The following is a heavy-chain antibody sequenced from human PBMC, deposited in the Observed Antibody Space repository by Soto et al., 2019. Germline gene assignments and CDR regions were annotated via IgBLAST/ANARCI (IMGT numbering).Heavy chain of an antibody. D-gene: IGHD3-10*01. CDR3: ATYGSGSYLFDY. J-gene: IGHJ4*02. V-gene: IGHV1-69*13. CDR1: GGTFSSYA. CDR2: IIPIFGTA. Sequence: GASVKVSCKASGGTFSSYAISWVRQAPGQGLEWMGGIIPIFGTANYAQKFQGRVTITADESTSTAYMELSSLRSEDTAVYYCATYGSGSYLFDYWGQGTLVTVSS.